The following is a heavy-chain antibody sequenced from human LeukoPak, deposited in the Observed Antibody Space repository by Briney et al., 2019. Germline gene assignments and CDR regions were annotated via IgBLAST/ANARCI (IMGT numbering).Heavy chain of an antibody. Sequence: ASVKVSCKASGYTFTSYDINCVRQATGQGLEWMGWMNPNSGNTGYAQKFQGRVTMTRNTSISTAYMELSSLRSEDTAVYYCARGGSSTGYYYYYYGMDVWGQGTTVTVSS. V-gene: IGHV1-8*01. CDR2: MNPNSGNT. D-gene: IGHD2-2*01. CDR3: ARGGSSTGYYYYYYGMDV. J-gene: IGHJ6*02. CDR1: GYTFTSYD.